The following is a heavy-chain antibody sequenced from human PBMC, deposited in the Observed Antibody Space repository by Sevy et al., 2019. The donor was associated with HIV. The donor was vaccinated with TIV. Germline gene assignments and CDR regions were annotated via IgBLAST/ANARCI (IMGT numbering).Heavy chain of an antibody. V-gene: IGHV3-23*01. Sequence: GGSLRLSCAASGFTFRSSAMSWVRQAPGKGLQWVSVISGSGASTYQEYSMKGRFTISRDNSKNTVFLQMTSLRAEDTAVYFCAKDIQYSSSATDFWGQGTLVTVSS. CDR2: ISGSGAST. CDR3: AKDIQYSSSATDF. J-gene: IGHJ4*02. D-gene: IGHD3-22*01. CDR1: GFTFRSSA.